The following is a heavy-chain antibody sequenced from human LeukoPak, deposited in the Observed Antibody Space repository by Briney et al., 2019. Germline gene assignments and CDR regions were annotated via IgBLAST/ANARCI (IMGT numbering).Heavy chain of an antibody. V-gene: IGHV3-74*03. CDR3: ARENYDYVWGSYRYDY. Sequence: PGGSLRLSCTASGFPFRVRWMHWVRQAPGKGLVWISLIKKDGFFSTYADSVKGRFTISRDDAKNTLYLQMNSLRAEDTAVYYCARENYDYVWGSYRYDYWGQGTLVTVSS. CDR1: GFPFRVRW. D-gene: IGHD3-16*02. CDR2: IKKDGFFS. J-gene: IGHJ4*02.